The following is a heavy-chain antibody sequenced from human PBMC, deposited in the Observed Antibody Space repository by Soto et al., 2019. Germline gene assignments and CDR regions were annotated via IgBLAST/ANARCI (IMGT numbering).Heavy chain of an antibody. CDR1: GGSVSSGSYY. CDR2: IYYSGST. CDR3: ARLGGSYAVPHFDY. D-gene: IGHD1-26*01. J-gene: IGHJ4*02. V-gene: IGHV4-61*01. Sequence: SETLSLTCTVSGGSVSSGSYYWSWIRQPPGKGLEWIGYIYYSGSTNYNPSLKSRVTLSVDTSKNQFSLKLSSVTAADTAVYYCARLGGSYAVPHFDYWGQGTLVTVSS.